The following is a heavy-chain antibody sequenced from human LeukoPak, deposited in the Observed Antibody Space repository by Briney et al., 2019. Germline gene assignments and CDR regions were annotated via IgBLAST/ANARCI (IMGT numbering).Heavy chain of an antibody. CDR2: ISWNSGSI. CDR1: GFTFSRYS. CDR3: ARGGSSSYYNYMDV. Sequence: GGSLRLSCAASGFTFSRYSIHWVRQAPGKGLEWVSGISWNSGSIGYADSVKGRFTISRDNAKNSLYLQMNSLRAEDTALYYCARGGSSSYYNYMDVWGKGTTVTVSS. J-gene: IGHJ6*03. V-gene: IGHV3-9*01. D-gene: IGHD1-26*01.